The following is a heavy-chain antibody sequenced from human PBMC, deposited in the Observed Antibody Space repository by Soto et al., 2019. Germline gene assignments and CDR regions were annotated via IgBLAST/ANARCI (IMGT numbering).Heavy chain of an antibody. D-gene: IGHD3-10*01. J-gene: IGHJ6*02. CDR2: INHSGST. V-gene: IGHV4-34*01. Sequence: SGTLSPTFAVHGGSGRGDDGGCIGQALGRGLEWIGEINHSGSTNYNPSLKSRVTISVATSKNQFSLKLSSVTAADTAVYYCARVIGYYYGSGSYSPYYYYYGMDVWGQGTTVS. CDR1: GGSGRGDD. CDR3: ARVIGYYYGSGSYSPYYYYYGMDV.